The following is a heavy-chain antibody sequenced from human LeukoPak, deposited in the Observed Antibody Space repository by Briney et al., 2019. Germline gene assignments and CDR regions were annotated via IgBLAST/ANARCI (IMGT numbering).Heavy chain of an antibody. Sequence: GGSLRLSCAASEFTFSSYAMHWVRQAPGKGLEYVSAINNNGGSTYYANSVRGRFTISRDNSKNTLYLQVGSLRADDMAVYYCARGRLYRNSFCFDYWGQGTLVTVSS. D-gene: IGHD6-6*01. J-gene: IGHJ4*02. V-gene: IGHV3-64*01. CDR1: EFTFSSYA. CDR2: INNNGGST. CDR3: ARGRLYRNSFCFDY.